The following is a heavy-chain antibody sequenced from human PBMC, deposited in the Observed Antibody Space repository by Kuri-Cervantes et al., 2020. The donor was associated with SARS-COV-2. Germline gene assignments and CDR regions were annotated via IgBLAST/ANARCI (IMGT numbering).Heavy chain of an antibody. J-gene: IGHJ6*03. V-gene: IGHV3-30*02. D-gene: IGHD1-7*01. Sequence: GESLKISCAASGFTFSSYGMHWVRQAPGKGLEWVAFIRYDGSNKYYADSVKGRFTISRDNSKNTLYLQMNSLKTEDTAVYYCTTDLRWRPELYYYYMDVWGKGTTVTVSS. CDR1: GFTFSSYG. CDR3: TTDLRWRPELYYYYMDV. CDR2: IRYDGSNK.